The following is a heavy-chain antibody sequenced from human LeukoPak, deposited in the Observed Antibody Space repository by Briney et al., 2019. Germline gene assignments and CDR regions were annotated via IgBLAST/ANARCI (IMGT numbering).Heavy chain of an antibody. V-gene: IGHV4-59*01. CDR3: ARGGVFFDY. D-gene: IGHD3-10*01. CDR2: IYYSGST. Sequence: SETLSLTCTVSGGSIISFYWSWIRQPPGKGLEWIGYIYYSGSTNYNPSLKSRVTISVDTSKNQFSLKLSSVTAADTAVYYCARGGVFFDYWGQGTLVTVSS. CDR1: GGSIISFY. J-gene: IGHJ4*02.